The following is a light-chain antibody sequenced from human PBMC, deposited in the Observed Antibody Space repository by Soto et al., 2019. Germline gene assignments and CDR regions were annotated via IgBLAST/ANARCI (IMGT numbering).Light chain of an antibody. CDR3: SSFTSRSTFNYV. CDR1: SRDVGGYNY. CDR2: EVS. V-gene: IGLV2-14*01. Sequence: QSALTQPASVSGSPGQSITISCTGTSRDVGGYNYVSWHQQHPGKAPKVIITEVSNRPSGVSNRFSGSKSGNTASLTISGLQPEDEADYYCSSFTSRSTFNYVFGTGTKLTVL. J-gene: IGLJ1*01.